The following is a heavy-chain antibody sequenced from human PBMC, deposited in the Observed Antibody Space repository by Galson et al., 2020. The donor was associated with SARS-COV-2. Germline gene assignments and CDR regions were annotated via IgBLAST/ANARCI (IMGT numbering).Heavy chain of an antibody. CDR3: AKGPRVTVFGVGYMDV. V-gene: IGHV3-30*18. CDR1: EFTFSSYG. D-gene: IGHD3-3*01. Sequence: GGSLRLSCVDSEFTFSSYGMHWVRQAPGKGLAWVAVISFDGTKKYYADSVKGRSTISRDNSKNTLYLQLNSLTTEDTAVYYCAKGPRVTVFGVGYMDVWGKGTTVTVSS. J-gene: IGHJ6*03. CDR2: ISFDGTKK.